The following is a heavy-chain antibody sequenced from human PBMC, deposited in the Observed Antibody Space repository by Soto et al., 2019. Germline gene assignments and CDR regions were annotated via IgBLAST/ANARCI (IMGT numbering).Heavy chain of an antibody. Sequence: QIQLVQSGGEVKKPGASVKVSCKSSGYNFISHSITWVRQAPGQGLEWMGRISAYNGNTNHAQKSQGRLTMTTDTSTSTGYMELRSLTSDDSAVYYCARGAFCAGVPGSRDMDVWGQGTTVTVSS. V-gene: IGHV1-18*01. CDR3: ARGAFCAGVPGSRDMDV. J-gene: IGHJ6*02. D-gene: IGHD2-21*01. CDR2: ISAYNGNT. CDR1: GYNFISHS.